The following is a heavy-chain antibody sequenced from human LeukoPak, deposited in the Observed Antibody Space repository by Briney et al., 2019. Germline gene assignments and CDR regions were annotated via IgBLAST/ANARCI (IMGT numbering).Heavy chain of an antibody. V-gene: IGHV1-2*02. CDR2: INPNSGGT. D-gene: IGHD3-22*01. CDR3: ARSVGPYYDSSGYYLGY. Sequence: ASVKVSCKASGYTFTGYYIHWVRQAPGQGLEWMGWINPNSGGTNYAQKFQGRVTMTRDTSISTAYMELSRLRSDDTAVYYCARSVGPYYDSSGYYLGYWGQGTLVTVSS. CDR1: GYTFTGYY. J-gene: IGHJ4*02.